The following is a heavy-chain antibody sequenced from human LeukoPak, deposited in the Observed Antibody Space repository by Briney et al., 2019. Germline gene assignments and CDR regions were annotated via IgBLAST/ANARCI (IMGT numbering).Heavy chain of an antibody. D-gene: IGHD6-6*01. V-gene: IGHV4-59*11. Sequence: SETMSLTCTVSGGSISSHYWSWIRQPPGKGLEWIGYIYYSGSTNYNPSLKSRVTISVDTSKNQFSLKLSSVTAADTAVYYCARVGSSSSHLAAGQKYYYYYYMDVWGKGTTVTVSS. CDR1: GGSISSHY. CDR3: ARVGSSSSHLAAGQKYYYYYYMDV. CDR2: IYYSGST. J-gene: IGHJ6*03.